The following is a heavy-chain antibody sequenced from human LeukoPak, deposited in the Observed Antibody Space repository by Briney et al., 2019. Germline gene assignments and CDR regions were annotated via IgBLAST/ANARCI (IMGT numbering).Heavy chain of an antibody. CDR1: GFAFSSYA. J-gene: IGHJ4*02. CDR2: TSYDGSNK. V-gene: IGHV3-30-3*01. D-gene: IGHD3-10*01. Sequence: GGSLRLSCAVSGFAFSSYAMHWVRQAPGKGLEWVALTSYDGSNKYYADSIKGRFTISRDNSKKTLYLQMNSLRAEDTAVYYCATGDFYASGSFYSLGDYWGQGTLVTVSS. CDR3: ATGDFYASGSFYSLGDY.